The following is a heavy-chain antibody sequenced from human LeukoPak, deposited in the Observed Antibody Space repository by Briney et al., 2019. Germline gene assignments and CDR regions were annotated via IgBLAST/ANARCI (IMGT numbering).Heavy chain of an antibody. CDR3: ARGLSAARNYYYMDV. Sequence: KPSETLSLTCAVYGGSFSGYYWSWIRQPPGKWLEWIGEINHSGSTNYNPSLKSRVTISVDTSKNQFSLKLSSVTAADTAVYYCARGLSAARNYYYMDVWGKGTTVTVSS. CDR1: GGSFSGYY. D-gene: IGHD6-6*01. J-gene: IGHJ6*03. V-gene: IGHV4-34*01. CDR2: INHSGST.